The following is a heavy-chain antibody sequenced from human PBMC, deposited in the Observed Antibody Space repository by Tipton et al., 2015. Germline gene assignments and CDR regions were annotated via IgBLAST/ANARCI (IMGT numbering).Heavy chain of an antibody. V-gene: IGHV4-61*01. CDR1: GGSVSSGSYY. Sequence: TLSLTCTVSGGSVSSGSYYWSWIRQPPGKGLEWIGYISYSGSINYNPSLKSRVTMSVDTSKNQFSLKLTSVTAADTAVYYCARGGNNWFDPWGQGTLVTVSS. CDR3: ARGGNNWFDP. J-gene: IGHJ5*02. D-gene: IGHD2-15*01. CDR2: ISYSGSI.